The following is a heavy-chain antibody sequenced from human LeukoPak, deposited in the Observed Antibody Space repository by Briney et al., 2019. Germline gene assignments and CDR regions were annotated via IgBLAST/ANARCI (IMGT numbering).Heavy chain of an antibody. CDR3: AKETWLLGVDY. V-gene: IGHV3-23*01. Sequence: GGSLRLSCAVSGITFTTIDVSWVALAPGKGLEGVSTITKSGGSTYYADSVKGRFTTSRDNSKDTLYLRMNSLRAEDTAVYYCAKETWLLGVDYWGQGTLVTVSS. CDR1: GITFTTID. CDR2: ITKSGGST. D-gene: IGHD3-22*01. J-gene: IGHJ4*02.